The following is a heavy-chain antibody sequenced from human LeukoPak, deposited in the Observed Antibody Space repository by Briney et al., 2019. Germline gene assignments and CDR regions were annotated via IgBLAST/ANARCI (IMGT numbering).Heavy chain of an antibody. Sequence: GGSLRLSCAASGFTFRTYAMHWVRQAPGKGLEWVTFIRNDGSHKYYTDSVKGRFTISRDNPKNTLFLQMNSLRPEDTAVYYCAKDGGWYELYYMDVWGTGTTVTVSS. CDR3: AKDGGWYELYYMDV. D-gene: IGHD6-19*01. J-gene: IGHJ6*03. V-gene: IGHV3-30*02. CDR2: IRNDGSHK. CDR1: GFTFRTYA.